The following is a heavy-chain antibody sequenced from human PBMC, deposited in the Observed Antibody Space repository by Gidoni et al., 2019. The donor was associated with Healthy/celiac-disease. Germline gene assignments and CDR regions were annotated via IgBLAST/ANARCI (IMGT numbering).Heavy chain of an antibody. D-gene: IGHD2-8*01. CDR2: ISGDGGST. CDR1: GFTFDDYA. Sequence: EVQLVESGGGVVQPGGSLRLSCAASGFTFDDYAMHWVRQAPGKGLGWVSLISGDGGSTYYADSVKGRFTISRDNSKNSLYLQMNSLRTEDTALYYCAKDNRGVSYYYGMDVWGQGTTVTVSS. J-gene: IGHJ6*02. CDR3: AKDNRGVSYYYGMDV. V-gene: IGHV3-43*02.